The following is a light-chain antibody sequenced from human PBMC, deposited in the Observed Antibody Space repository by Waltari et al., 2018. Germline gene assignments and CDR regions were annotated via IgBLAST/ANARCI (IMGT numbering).Light chain of an antibody. CDR3: QSYDSSLTGYV. CDR1: SSNIGAGFD. J-gene: IGLJ1*01. V-gene: IGLV1-40*01. CDR2: GND. Sequence: SCTGSSSNIGAGFDVHWYQQIPGTAPKLLNHGNDNRPSGVPDRFSGSKSGTSASLAITGLQAEDEADYYCQSYDSSLTGYVFGTGTKVTVL.